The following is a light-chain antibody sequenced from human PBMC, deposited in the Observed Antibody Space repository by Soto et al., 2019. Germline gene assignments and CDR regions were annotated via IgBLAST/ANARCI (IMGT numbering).Light chain of an antibody. CDR3: QQRSNWPLGGT. CDR1: QSVSSY. CDR2: DAS. J-gene: IGKJ5*01. Sequence: EIVLTQSPATLSLSPGERATLSCRASQSVSSYLAWYQQKPGQAPRLLIHDASNRATGIPARFSGSGSGTDFTLTISSLEPEDFAVYYCQQRSNWPLGGTFGQGTRLEIK. V-gene: IGKV3-11*01.